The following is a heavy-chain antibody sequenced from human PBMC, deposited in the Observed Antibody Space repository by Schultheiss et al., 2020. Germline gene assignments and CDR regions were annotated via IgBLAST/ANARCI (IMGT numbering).Heavy chain of an antibody. Sequence: SGPTLVKPTQTLTLTCTFSGFSLSTSGMCVSWIRQPPGKALEWLALIDWDDDKYYSTSLKTRLTISKDTSKSQVVLTMTNMDPVDTATYYCARLKDCTVGVNSDYFDFWGRGTLVTVAS. CDR3: ARLKDCTVGVNSDYFDF. CDR1: GFSLSTSGMC. J-gene: IGHJ4*02. D-gene: IGHD1-26*01. V-gene: IGHV2-70*01. CDR2: IDWDDDK.